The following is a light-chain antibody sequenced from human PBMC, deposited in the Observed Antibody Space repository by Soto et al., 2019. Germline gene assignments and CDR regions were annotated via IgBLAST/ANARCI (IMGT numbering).Light chain of an antibody. Sequence: QLVLTQPGSGTGSPGQSITISCTGTSSDVGGYNYVSWYQQHPGKAPKLMIYDVSNRPSGVSNRFSGSKSGNTASLTISGLQAEDEADYYCSSYTSSSTFFFGTGTKFTVL. CDR1: SSDVGGYNY. V-gene: IGLV2-14*01. CDR3: SSYTSSSTFF. J-gene: IGLJ1*01. CDR2: DVS.